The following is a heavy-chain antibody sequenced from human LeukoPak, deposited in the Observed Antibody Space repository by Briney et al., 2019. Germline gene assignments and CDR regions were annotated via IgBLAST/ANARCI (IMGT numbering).Heavy chain of an antibody. V-gene: IGHV3-11*01. CDR3: ARDRLGDYDHSGYYDK. Sequence: GGTLRLSCAASGFTFSVYYMSWTRQAPGKGLEWVSYICDSGRTIYYADSVKGRFTISRDNAKNSVYLQMNNLGAEDTAVYYCARDRLGDYDHSGYYDKWGQGTLVTVSS. CDR2: ICDSGRTI. CDR1: GFTFSVYY. J-gene: IGHJ4*02. D-gene: IGHD3-22*01.